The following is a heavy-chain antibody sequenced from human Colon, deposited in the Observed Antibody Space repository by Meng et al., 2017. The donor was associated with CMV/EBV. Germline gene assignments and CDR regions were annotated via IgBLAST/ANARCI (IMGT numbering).Heavy chain of an antibody. CDR1: GVSLSGYH. CDR3: ARQIWSGSLYNWFDP. J-gene: IGHJ5*02. V-gene: IGHV4-34*01. Sequence: ESLKISCAVSGVSLSGYHWSWIRQAPGKDLEWIGDINHNGITKYNPSLKSRLTISVDMSENEFSLRLSSVTAADTAVYYCARQIWSGSLYNWFDPWGQGTLVTVSS. CDR2: INHNGIT. D-gene: IGHD3-3*01.